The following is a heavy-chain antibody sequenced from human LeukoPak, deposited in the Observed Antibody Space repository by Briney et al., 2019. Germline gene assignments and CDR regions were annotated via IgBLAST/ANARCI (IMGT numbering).Heavy chain of an antibody. Sequence: RGSLRLSCAASGFTVSSNYMSWVRQAPGKGLEWVSVIYSDGGTYYADSVKGQFSISRDNSKNTVYLQMNSLRAEDTAVYYCARSRGGLRSMDVWGKGTTVTVSS. D-gene: IGHD5-12*01. CDR3: ARSRGGLRSMDV. CDR2: IYSDGGT. V-gene: IGHV3-53*01. J-gene: IGHJ6*04. CDR1: GFTVSSNY.